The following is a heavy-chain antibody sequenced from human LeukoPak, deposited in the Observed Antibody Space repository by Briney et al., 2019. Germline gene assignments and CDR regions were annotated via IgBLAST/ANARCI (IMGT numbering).Heavy chain of an antibody. J-gene: IGHJ4*02. V-gene: IGHV3-30-3*01. CDR1: GFTFSSYA. CDR2: ISYDGSNK. CDR3: ARDEDYFDY. Sequence: GGSLRLSCAASGFTFSSYAMHWVRQAPGKGLEWVAVISYDGSNKYYADSVKGRFTISRDNSKNTLYLQMNSLRAEDTAVYYCARDEDYFDYWGQGTLVTVSS.